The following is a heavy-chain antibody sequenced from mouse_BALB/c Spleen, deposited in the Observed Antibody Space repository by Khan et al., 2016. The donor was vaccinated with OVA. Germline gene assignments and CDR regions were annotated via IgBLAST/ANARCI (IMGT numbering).Heavy chain of an antibody. CDR3: ARSGYSAWFAY. J-gene: IGHJ3*01. CDR2: IDPENGDT. Sequence: VQLQQPGAKLVRPGALVKLSCKASGFNIKDYYMHWVKQRPEQGLEWIGWIDPENGDTIYDPKFQGKASITADTSSNTAYLQLSSLASEDTAVSYCARSGYSAWFAYWGQGTLVTVSA. V-gene: IGHV14-1*02. CDR1: GFNIKDYY.